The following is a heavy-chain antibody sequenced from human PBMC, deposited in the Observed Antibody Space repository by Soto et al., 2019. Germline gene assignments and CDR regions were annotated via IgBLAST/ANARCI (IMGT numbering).Heavy chain of an antibody. CDR1: GCTFTSYD. Sequence: AAVKVSCKACGCTFTSYDIYWVRQPTGQGLEWMGWMNPNTGNSGYAQKFQGRVTVTSDTSINTVYMELSSLRSEDTAVYYCARRAETNGWNGFGADKYYFDFWGQGTLVTVSS. CDR2: MNPNTGNS. CDR3: ARRAETNGWNGFGADKYYFDF. D-gene: IGHD1-1*01. V-gene: IGHV1-8*02. J-gene: IGHJ4*02.